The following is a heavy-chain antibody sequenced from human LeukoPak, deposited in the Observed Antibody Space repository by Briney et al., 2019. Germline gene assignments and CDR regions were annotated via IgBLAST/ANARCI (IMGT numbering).Heavy chain of an antibody. CDR1: GFTFSSYA. J-gene: IGHJ4*02. CDR3: ARTRAISIAVGMNYFDY. D-gene: IGHD6-19*01. V-gene: IGHV3-30-3*01. Sequence: HPGRSLRLSCAASGFTFSSYAMHWVRQAPGKGLEWVAFISYDGSNKYYADSVKGRFTISGDNSKNTLYLQMNSLRAEDTAVYYCARTRAISIAVGMNYFDYWGQGTLVTVSS. CDR2: ISYDGSNK.